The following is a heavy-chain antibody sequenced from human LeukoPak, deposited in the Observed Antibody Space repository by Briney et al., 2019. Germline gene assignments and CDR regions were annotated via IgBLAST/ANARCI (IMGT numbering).Heavy chain of an antibody. CDR3: AREKSCSSTSCYGYFDY. CDR2: IIPIFGTA. Sequence: SVKVSFKASGGTFNIYAISWVRQAPGQGGEWMGGIIPIFGTANYTQKFQGRVTITADESTSTAYMELSSLRSEDTAVYYCAREKSCSSTSCYGYFDYWGQGTLVTVFS. J-gene: IGHJ4*02. D-gene: IGHD2-2*01. CDR1: GGTFNIYA. V-gene: IGHV1-69*13.